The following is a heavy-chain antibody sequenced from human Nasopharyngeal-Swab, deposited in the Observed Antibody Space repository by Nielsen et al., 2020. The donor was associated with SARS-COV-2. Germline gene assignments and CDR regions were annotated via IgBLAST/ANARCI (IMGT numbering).Heavy chain of an antibody. CDR3: AREKDDYVWGT. Sequence: ASVKVSCKASGGTFSSYAISWVRQAPGQGLEWMGIINPSGGSTSYAQKFQGRVTMTRDTSTSTVYMELSSLRSEDTAVYYCAREKDDYVWGTWGQGTLVTVSS. CDR2: INPSGGST. J-gene: IGHJ4*02. CDR1: GGTFSSYA. D-gene: IGHD3-16*01. V-gene: IGHV1-46*01.